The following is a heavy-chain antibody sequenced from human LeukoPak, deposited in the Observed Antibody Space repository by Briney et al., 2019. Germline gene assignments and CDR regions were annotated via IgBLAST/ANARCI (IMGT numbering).Heavy chain of an antibody. V-gene: IGHV3-7*01. CDR2: IKQDGSEK. CDR3: VRDRYDILTGYNDAFDI. D-gene: IGHD3-9*01. Sequence: GGSLRLSCAASGFTFTTYWMSWVRQAPGKGLEWMANIKQDGSEKYYVDPVKGRFTISRDNAKNSLYLQMNSLRAEDTAVYYCVRDRYDILTGYNDAFDIWGQGTMVTVSS. CDR1: GFTFTTYW. J-gene: IGHJ3*02.